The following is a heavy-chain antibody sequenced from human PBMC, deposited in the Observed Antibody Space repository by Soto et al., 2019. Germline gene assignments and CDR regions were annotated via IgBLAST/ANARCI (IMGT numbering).Heavy chain of an antibody. CDR2: IIPIFGTA. CDR1: GGTFSSYA. V-gene: IGHV1-69*13. D-gene: IGHD2-15*01. J-gene: IGHJ6*02. CDR3: ARDVVVVVAATLYYYGMDV. Sequence: SVKVSCKASGGTFSSYAISWVRQAPGQGLEWMGGIIPIFGTANYAQKFQGRVAITADESTSTAYMELSSLRSEDTAVYYCARDVVVVVAATLYYYGMDVWGQGTTVTVSS.